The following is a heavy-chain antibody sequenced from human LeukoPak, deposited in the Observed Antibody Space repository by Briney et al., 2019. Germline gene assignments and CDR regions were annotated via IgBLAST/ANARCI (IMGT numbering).Heavy chain of an antibody. CDR1: GFTFSSYA. Sequence: GGSLRLSCAASGFTFSSYAMSWVRQAPGKGLEWVSAISGSGGSTYYADSVKGRFTISRDNSKNTLYLQMNSLRAEDTAVYYCVRDPSYSSGWYPYFFDYWGQGTQVTVSS. CDR2: ISGSGGST. D-gene: IGHD6-13*01. J-gene: IGHJ4*02. CDR3: VRDPSYSSGWYPYFFDY. V-gene: IGHV3-23*01.